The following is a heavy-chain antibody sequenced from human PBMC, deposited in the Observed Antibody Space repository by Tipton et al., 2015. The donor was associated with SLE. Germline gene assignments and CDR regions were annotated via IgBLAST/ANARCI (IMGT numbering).Heavy chain of an antibody. CDR1: GGSISSSSYY. V-gene: IGHV4-39*07. D-gene: IGHD2-2*02. Sequence: TLSLTCTVSGGSISSSSYYWGWIRQPPGKGLEWIGSIYYSGSTYCNPSLKSRVTISVDTSKNQFSLKLSSVTAADTAVYYCARGYCSSTSCYRVYYYFDYWGQGTLVTVSS. J-gene: IGHJ4*02. CDR2: IYYSGST. CDR3: ARGYCSSTSCYRVYYYFDY.